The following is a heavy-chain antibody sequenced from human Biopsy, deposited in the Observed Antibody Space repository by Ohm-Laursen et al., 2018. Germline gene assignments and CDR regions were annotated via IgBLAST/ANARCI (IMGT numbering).Heavy chain of an antibody. V-gene: IGHV1-46*01. D-gene: IGHD6-19*01. Sequence: ASVMVSCNASGYSFTIYYMHWVRQAPGQGLEWMGMINPSGSTTSYPQIFQGRVTMTRDTSKSTVYMELSSLRSADTAVYFCARNTGWYGDLYYFDYWGQGTLVTVSS. CDR3: ARNTGWYGDLYYFDY. J-gene: IGHJ4*02. CDR2: INPSGSTT. CDR1: GYSFTIYY.